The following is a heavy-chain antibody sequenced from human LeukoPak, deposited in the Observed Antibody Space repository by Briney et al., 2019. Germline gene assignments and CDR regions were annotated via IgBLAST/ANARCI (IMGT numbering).Heavy chain of an antibody. V-gene: IGHV3-21*01. J-gene: IGHJ6*02. Sequence: GGSLRLSCAASGFIFSTYRMNWVRQAPGKGLEWVSSISSSSSYIYYADSVKGRFTISRDDAKNSLYLQMNSLRAEDTAVYYCARGYYGMDVWGQGTTVTVSS. D-gene: IGHD6-13*01. CDR2: ISSSSSYI. CDR1: GFIFSTYR. CDR3: ARGYYGMDV.